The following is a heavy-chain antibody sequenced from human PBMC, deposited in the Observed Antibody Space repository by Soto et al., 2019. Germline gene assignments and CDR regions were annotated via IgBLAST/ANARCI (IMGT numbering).Heavy chain of an antibody. CDR2: ISWNSGGI. D-gene: IGHD3-16*01. J-gene: IGHJ3*02. Sequence: GGSLRLSCAASGFTFDDYAMHWVRQAPGKGLEWVLGISWNSGGIGYADSVKGRFTISRDNAKNSLYLQMNSLRAEDTALYYCAKDWSHVLNDAFDIWGQGTMVTVSS. CDR1: GFTFDDYA. CDR3: AKDWSHVLNDAFDI. V-gene: IGHV3-9*01.